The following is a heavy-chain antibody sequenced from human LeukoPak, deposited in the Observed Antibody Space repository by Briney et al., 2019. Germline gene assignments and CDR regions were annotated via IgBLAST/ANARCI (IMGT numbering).Heavy chain of an antibody. CDR1: GFTFSSYE. J-gene: IGHJ4*02. D-gene: IGHD2-21*02. CDR2: ISSSGSTI. V-gene: IGHV3-48*03. Sequence: GGSLRLSCAASGFTFSSYETNWVRQAPGKGLEWVSYISSSGSTIYYADSVKGRFTISRDNGKNSLSLQMNSLRAEDTAVYYCARDRGGRVVVTATYFDSWGQGTLVTVSS. CDR3: ARDRGGRVVVTATYFDS.